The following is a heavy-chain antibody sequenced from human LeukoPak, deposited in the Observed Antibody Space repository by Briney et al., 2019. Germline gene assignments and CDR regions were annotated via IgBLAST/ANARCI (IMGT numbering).Heavy chain of an antibody. Sequence: GESLKISCKGSGYNFTIYWIGWVRQMPGKGLEWMGIIYPGDSDTRYSPSFQGQVTISADKSINTAYLQWSSLKASDTAMYYCARGRRYSSSQKATGYFDYWGQGTLVTVSS. D-gene: IGHD6-13*01. V-gene: IGHV5-51*01. CDR2: IYPGDSDT. CDR3: ARGRRYSSSQKATGYFDY. CDR1: GYNFTIYW. J-gene: IGHJ4*02.